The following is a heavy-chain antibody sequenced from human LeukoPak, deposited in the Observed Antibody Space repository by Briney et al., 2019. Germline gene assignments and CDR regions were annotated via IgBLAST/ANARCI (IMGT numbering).Heavy chain of an antibody. Sequence: GGSLRLSRGASGFTFSSYWMHWVRQGPGKGLVWVSRLDTDGSNTNYADSVRGRFTISRDNAKNTLYLQMNSLRVEDTAVYYCARSPGGYFDLWGRGILVTV. CDR3: ARSPGGYFDL. CDR2: LDTDGSNT. D-gene: IGHD3-10*01. V-gene: IGHV3-74*01. CDR1: GFTFSSYW. J-gene: IGHJ2*01.